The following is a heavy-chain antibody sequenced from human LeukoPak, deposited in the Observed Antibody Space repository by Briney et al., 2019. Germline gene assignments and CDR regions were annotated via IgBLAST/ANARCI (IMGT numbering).Heavy chain of an antibody. V-gene: IGHV4-39*07. CDR1: GGSISSSNYY. J-gene: IGHJ4*02. Sequence: SETLSLTCTVSGGSISSSNYYWGWIRQPPGKGLEWIGSIYYSGSTYYNPSLKSRVTISIDTSKNQFSLKLSSVTAADTAVYYCARLTYYDISLDVTTGYYFDYWGQGTLVTVSS. CDR2: IYYSGST. CDR3: ARLTYYDISLDVTTGYYFDY. D-gene: IGHD3-9*01.